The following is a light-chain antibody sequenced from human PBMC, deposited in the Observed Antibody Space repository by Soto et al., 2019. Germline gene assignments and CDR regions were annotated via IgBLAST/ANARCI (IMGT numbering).Light chain of an antibody. CDR3: CSYTNNNTPWV. CDR2: EVT. V-gene: IGLV2-14*01. CDR1: SSDVGAYNY. J-gene: IGLJ1*01. Sequence: QSALTQPASVSGSPGQSITISCTGTSSDVGAYNYVSWYQQHPGKAPKLMIYEVTNRPSGVSNRFSGSKSGNTAYLTISGLQADDEADYSCCSYTNNNTPWVFGTGTKVTVL.